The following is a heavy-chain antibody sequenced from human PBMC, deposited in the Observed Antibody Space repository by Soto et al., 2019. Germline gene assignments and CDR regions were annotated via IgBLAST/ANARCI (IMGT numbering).Heavy chain of an antibody. Sequence: SETLSLSCTVSGGSISSTTYYWGWMRQPPGKGLEWIASFFIGGNTYYNPSLKSRVTISVDTSKNQFSLRLSSVTAADTAVYYCARDRGIYGSGSYYNSGDYYYYGMDVWGQGTTVTVSS. CDR1: GGSISSTTYY. J-gene: IGHJ6*02. CDR3: ARDRGIYGSGSYYNSGDYYYYGMDV. CDR2: FFIGGNT. D-gene: IGHD3-10*01. V-gene: IGHV4-39*02.